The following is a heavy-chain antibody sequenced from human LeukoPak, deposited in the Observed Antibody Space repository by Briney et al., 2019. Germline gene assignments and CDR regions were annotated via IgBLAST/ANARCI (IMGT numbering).Heavy chain of an antibody. V-gene: IGHV3-23*01. CDR2: VNPGGSGT. J-gene: IGHJ4*02. D-gene: IGHD3-16*01. CDR3: AKGESQPKYYFDY. CDR1: GFAFTNYA. Sequence: GPLRLSCAASGFAFTNYAMRWVRQAPGKGLEWVSTVNPGGSGTYYADSVKGRFTVSRDNSKNMVYLQMNSLRPEDTALYYCAKGESQPKYYFDYWGQGALVTVSS.